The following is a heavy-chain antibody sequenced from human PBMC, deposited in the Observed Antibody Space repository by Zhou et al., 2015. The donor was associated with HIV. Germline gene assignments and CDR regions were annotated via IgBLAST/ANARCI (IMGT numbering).Heavy chain of an antibody. CDR2: IIPIFGTA. D-gene: IGHD2-2*01. CDR1: GGTFSSYA. Sequence: QVQLVQSGAEVKKPGSSVKVSCKASGGTFSSYAISWVRQAPGQGLEWMGGIIPIFGTANYAQKFQGRVTITADESTSTAYMELSSLRSEDTAVYYCARDQDREDCSSTSCPLDYWGQGTLVTVSS. J-gene: IGHJ4*02. V-gene: IGHV1-69*01. CDR3: ARDQDREDCSSTSCPLDY.